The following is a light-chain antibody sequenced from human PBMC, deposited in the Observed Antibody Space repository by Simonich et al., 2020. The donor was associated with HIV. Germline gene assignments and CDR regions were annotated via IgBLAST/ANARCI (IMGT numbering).Light chain of an antibody. CDR3: MQGTLWWT. J-gene: IGKJ1*01. CDR1: QSLVHRDGNTY. V-gene: IGKV2-30*02. Sequence: DIVMTQSPLSLPVTPGQPASISCRSSQSLVHRDGNTYLNWYHQRPGQSPRRLIYKVSNRDSGVPDRFSGSGSDTEFTLKISRVEAEDVGIYYCMQGTLWWTFGQGTKVEIK. CDR2: KVS.